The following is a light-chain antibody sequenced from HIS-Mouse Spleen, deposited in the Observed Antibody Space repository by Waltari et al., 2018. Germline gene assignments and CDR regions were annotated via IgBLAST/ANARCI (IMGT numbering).Light chain of an antibody. V-gene: IGLV3-10*01. J-gene: IGLJ2*01. CDR3: YSTDSSGNHRV. CDR1: ALPKKY. Sequence: SYELTQPPSVSVSPGQTARITCSGDALPKKYAYWYQQKSGQAPLLVIYEDSKRPSGSPERFSGSSSGTMATLTSSGAQVEDEADYYCYSTDSSGNHRVFGGGTKLTVL. CDR2: EDS.